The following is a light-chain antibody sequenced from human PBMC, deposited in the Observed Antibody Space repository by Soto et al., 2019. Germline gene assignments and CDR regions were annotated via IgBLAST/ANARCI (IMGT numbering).Light chain of an antibody. CDR2: DVT. V-gene: IGLV2-11*01. CDR3: CSYAGDYTWV. J-gene: IGLJ3*02. Sequence: QSALTQPRSVSGSPGQSVTISCTGTSSDIGAYNYVSWYQQYPGKAPQLMIYDVTKRPSGVPDRFSGSKSGNMASLTISGLQAEDEADYSCCSYAGDYTWVFGGGTKLTVL. CDR1: SSDIGAYNY.